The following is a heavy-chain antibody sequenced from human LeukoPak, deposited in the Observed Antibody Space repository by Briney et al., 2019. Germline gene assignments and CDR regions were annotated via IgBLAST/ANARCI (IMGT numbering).Heavy chain of an antibody. CDR1: GGSISSGSYY. D-gene: IGHD3-10*01. CDR3: ARHLRPMITKVRGVLGYYYYMDV. J-gene: IGHJ6*03. Sequence: PSQTLSLTCTVSGGSISSGSYYWSWIRQPPGKGLEWIGEINHSGSTNYNPSLKSRVTISVDTSKNQFSLKLSSVTAADTAVYYCARHLRPMITKVRGVLGYYYYMDVWGKGTTVTVSS. CDR2: INHSGST. V-gene: IGHV4-39*01.